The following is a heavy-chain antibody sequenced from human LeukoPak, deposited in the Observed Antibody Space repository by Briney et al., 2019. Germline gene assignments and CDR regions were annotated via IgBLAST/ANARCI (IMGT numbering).Heavy chain of an antibody. D-gene: IGHD6-19*01. CDR3: ARYSCGPPYYYGMDV. V-gene: IGHV3-30*03. CDR2: ISYDGSNK. Sequence: GRSLRLSCAASGFTFSSYGMHWVRQAPGKGLEWVAVISYDGSNKYYADSVKGRFIISRDNSKNTLYLQMNSLRAEDTAVYYCARYSCGPPYYYGMDVWGKGTTVTVSS. CDR1: GFTFSSYG. J-gene: IGHJ6*04.